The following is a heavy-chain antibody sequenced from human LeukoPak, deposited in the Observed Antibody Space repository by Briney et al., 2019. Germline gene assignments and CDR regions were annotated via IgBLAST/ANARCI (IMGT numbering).Heavy chain of an antibody. Sequence: GTLSLTCAVSGGSISSSNWWSWVRQAPGKGLEWASIFRGSDGSTYYADSVKGRFIISRDNSKNTLYLQMNSLRAEDTAVYYCAKDRPYITSWYGAGDYWGQGTLVTVSS. CDR1: GGSISSSN. V-gene: IGHV3-23*01. D-gene: IGHD6-13*01. J-gene: IGHJ4*02. CDR2: FRGSDGST. CDR3: AKDRPYITSWYGAGDY.